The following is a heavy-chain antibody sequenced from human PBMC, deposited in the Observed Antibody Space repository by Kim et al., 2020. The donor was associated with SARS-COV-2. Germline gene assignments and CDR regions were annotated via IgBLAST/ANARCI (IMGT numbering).Heavy chain of an antibody. Sequence: QKLQGRVTMTTDTSTSTAYMELRSLRSDDTAVYYCAREQDGSGSFSPFDYWGQGTLVTVSS. CDR3: AREQDGSGSFSPFDY. J-gene: IGHJ4*02. D-gene: IGHD3-10*01. V-gene: IGHV1-18*01.